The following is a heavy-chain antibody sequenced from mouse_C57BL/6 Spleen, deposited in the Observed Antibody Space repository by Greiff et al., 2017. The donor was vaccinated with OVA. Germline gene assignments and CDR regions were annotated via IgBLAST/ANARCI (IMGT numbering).Heavy chain of an antibody. CDR1: GYTFTDYY. D-gene: IGHD2-3*01. V-gene: IGHV1-26*01. J-gene: IGHJ4*01. Sequence: EVQLQQSGPELVKPGASVKISCKASGYTFTDYYMNWVKQSHGKSLEWIGDINPNNGGTSYNQKFKGKATLTVDKSSSTAYMELRSLTSEDSAVYYCARYDGYYPYYAMDYWGQGTSVTVSS. CDR2: INPNNGGT. CDR3: ARYDGYYPYYAMDY.